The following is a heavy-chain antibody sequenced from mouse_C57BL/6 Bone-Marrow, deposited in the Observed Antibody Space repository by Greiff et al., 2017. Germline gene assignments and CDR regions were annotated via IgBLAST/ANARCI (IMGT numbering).Heavy chain of an antibody. Sequence: QVQLQQSGPGLVAPSQSLSITCTVSGFSLTSYAISWVRQPPGKGLEWLGVIWTGGGTNYNSALKSRLSLSTDNSKSQVFLKMDSRQTDDTARYYCARNNYESSPAWFAYWGQGTLVTVSA. D-gene: IGHD1-1*01. J-gene: IGHJ3*01. CDR3: ARNNYESSPAWFAY. CDR1: GFSLTSYA. V-gene: IGHV2-9-1*01. CDR2: IWTGGGT.